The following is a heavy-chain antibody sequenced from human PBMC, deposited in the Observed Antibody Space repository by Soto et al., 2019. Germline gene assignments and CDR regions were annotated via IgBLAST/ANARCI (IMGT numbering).Heavy chain of an antibody. V-gene: IGHV1-18*01. CDR3: ARVRQWFGEISVLSDY. J-gene: IGHJ4*02. CDR2: ISAYNGNT. Sequence: QVQLVQSGAEVKKPGASGKVSCKASGYTFTSYGISWVRQAPGQGLEWMGWISAYNGNTNYAQKLQGRVTMTPDTATSTAYMELRSLRSDDTAVYYCARVRQWFGEISVLSDYWGQGPLVTVSS. D-gene: IGHD3-10*01. CDR1: GYTFTSYG.